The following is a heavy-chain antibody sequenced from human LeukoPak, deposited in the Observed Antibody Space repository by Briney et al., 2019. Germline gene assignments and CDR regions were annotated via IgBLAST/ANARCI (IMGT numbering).Heavy chain of an antibody. D-gene: IGHD1-26*01. CDR3: ARDRVGVGGNGWEN. CDR2: MNPNNGNT. V-gene: IGHV1-8*01. CDR1: VSTFATYD. J-gene: IGHJ4*02. Sequence: ASVRLSSTPSVSTFATYDINWVGRVTGQGREGRGWMNPNNGNTSYVPKFQCRVTITRATSIGTAYLELSSLSSEDTAVYYCARDRVGVGGNGWENWGQGTLVTVSS.